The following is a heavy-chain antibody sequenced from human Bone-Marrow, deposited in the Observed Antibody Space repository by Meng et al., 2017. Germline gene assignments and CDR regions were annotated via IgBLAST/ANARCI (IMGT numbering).Heavy chain of an antibody. Sequence: GGSLRLSCAASGFTFSSYGMHWVRQAPGKGLEWVAVIWYDGSNKYYADSVKSRFTIARDNSKNTLYLQMNSLRAEDTAVYYCARGSDNYYYYGMDVWGQGTTVTVSS. CDR3: ARGSDNYYYYGMDV. V-gene: IGHV3-33*01. J-gene: IGHJ6*02. CDR1: GFTFSSYG. CDR2: IWYDGSNK.